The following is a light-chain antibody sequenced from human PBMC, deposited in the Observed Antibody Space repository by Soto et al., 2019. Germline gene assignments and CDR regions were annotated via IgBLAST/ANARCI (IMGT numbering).Light chain of an antibody. CDR3: FQYSLAPPG. V-gene: IGKV4-1*01. CDR1: QSVLYSSNNKNY. J-gene: IGKJ2*03. CDR2: WAS. Sequence: IVMTQSPDSLAVSLGQRATINCKSSQSVLYSSNNKNYLGWFQQKPRQPPKLLLSWASTRESGVPDRFSGSGFLIDFTLTTDIYTAAQDAVYPCFQYSLAPPGFG.